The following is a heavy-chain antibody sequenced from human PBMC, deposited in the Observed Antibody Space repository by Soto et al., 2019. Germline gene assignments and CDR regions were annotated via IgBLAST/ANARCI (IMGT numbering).Heavy chain of an antibody. CDR3: ARVPDY. J-gene: IGHJ4*02. V-gene: IGHV4-59*12. Sequence: TLSLTCTVSGASISSYYWSWIRQSPGKGLEWIGYISYSGGTNYNPSLRGRVTISLDTSKNQFSLKLNSVTAADTAMYYCARVPDYWGQGTLVTVSS. CDR1: GASISSYY. CDR2: ISYSGGT.